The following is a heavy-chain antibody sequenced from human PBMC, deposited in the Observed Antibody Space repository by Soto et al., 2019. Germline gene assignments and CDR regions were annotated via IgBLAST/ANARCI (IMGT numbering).Heavy chain of an antibody. Sequence: GGSLRLSCAASGFTFSSYAMSWVRQAPGKWLEWVSAISGSGGSTYYADSVKGRFTSSRDNSKNTLYLQMNSLRAEDTAVYYCAKVIPMIVPEPGYYGMDVWGQGTTVTV. CDR2: ISGSGGST. CDR1: GFTFSSYA. J-gene: IGHJ6*02. V-gene: IGHV3-23*01. CDR3: AKVIPMIVPEPGYYGMDV. D-gene: IGHD3-22*01.